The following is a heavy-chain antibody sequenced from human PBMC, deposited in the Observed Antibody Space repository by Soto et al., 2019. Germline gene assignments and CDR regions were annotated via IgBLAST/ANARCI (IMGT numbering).Heavy chain of an antibody. CDR1: GGSISSYN. D-gene: IGHD1-1*01. CDR2: IYYSGST. Sequence: SETLSLTCTVSGGSISSYNWSWLRQPPGKGLEWIGYIYYSGSTNYNPSLKSRVTISVDTSKNQFSLKLSSVTAADTAVYYCARVRAGTIDYWGQGALVTVSS. J-gene: IGHJ4*02. V-gene: IGHV4-59*01. CDR3: ARVRAGTIDY.